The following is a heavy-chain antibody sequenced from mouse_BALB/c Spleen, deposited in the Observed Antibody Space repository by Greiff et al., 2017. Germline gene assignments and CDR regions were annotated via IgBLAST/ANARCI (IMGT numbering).Heavy chain of an antibody. CDR1: GYTFTDYW. J-gene: IGHJ4*01. V-gene: IGHV1-69*01. Sequence: QVQLQQPGAELVMPGASVKMSCKASGYTFTDYWMHWVKQRPGQGLEWIGAIDTSDSYTSYNQKFKGKATLTVDESSSTAYMQLSSLTSEDSAVYYCARGYYGSSYGYAMDYWGQGTSVTVSS. CDR3: ARGYYGSSYGYAMDY. D-gene: IGHD1-1*01. CDR2: IDTSDSYT.